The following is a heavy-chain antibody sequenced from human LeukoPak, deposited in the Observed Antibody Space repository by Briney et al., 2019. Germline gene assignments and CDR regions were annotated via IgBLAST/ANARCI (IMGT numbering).Heavy chain of an antibody. D-gene: IGHD1-20*01. CDR1: GGTFSSYA. Sequence: GASVKVSCKXSGGTFSSYAISWVRQAPGQGLEWMGRIIPIFGTANYAQKFQGRVTITADESTSTAYMELSSLRSEDTAVYYCARAKYNWNDVIKNWFVPWGQGTLVTVSS. CDR2: IIPIFGTA. CDR3: ARAKYNWNDVIKNWFVP. V-gene: IGHV1-69*13. J-gene: IGHJ5*02.